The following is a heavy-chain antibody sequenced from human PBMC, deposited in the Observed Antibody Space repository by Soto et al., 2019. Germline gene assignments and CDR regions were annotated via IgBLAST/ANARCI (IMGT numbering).Heavy chain of an antibody. D-gene: IGHD2-15*01. V-gene: IGHV3-74*02. CDR2: INSDGSVS. J-gene: IGHJ6*03. Sequence: EVQLVESGGGLVQPGGSPRLSCAASGFTFSNYWMYWVRQAPGKGLEWVSRINSDGSVSSYADSVKGRLTISRDNVKNTLYLQMDSLRAEDTAVYYCARGDCDGGTCYSLAGSFYYYMDVWGKGTTVTVFS. CDR3: ARGDCDGGTCYSLAGSFYYYMDV. CDR1: GFTFSNYW.